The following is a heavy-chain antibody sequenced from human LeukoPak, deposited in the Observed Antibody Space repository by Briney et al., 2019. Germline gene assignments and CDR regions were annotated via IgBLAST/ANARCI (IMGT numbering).Heavy chain of an antibody. V-gene: IGHV3-7*01. J-gene: IGHJ5*02. CDR2: IKQDGSEK. CDR1: GFTFSSYW. D-gene: IGHD3-9*01. Sequence: GRSLRLSCAASGFTFSSYWMSWVRQAPGKGLEWVANIKQDGSEKYYVDSVKGRFTISRDNAKNSLYLQMNSLRAEDTAVYYCAREGTDYDILTGLNWFDPWGQGTLVTVSS. CDR3: AREGTDYDILTGLNWFDP.